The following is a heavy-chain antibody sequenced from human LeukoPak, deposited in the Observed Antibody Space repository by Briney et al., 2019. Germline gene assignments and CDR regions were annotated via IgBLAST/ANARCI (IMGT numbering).Heavy chain of an antibody. J-gene: IGHJ4*02. CDR1: GGSISSSSYY. Sequence: PSETLSLTCTISGGSISSSSYYWGWIRQPPGKGLEWIGTIYYSGSACYNPSLKSRVTISVDTSKSQFSLKLSSVTAADTAVYYCARQAWNCFDYWGQGTLVTVSS. D-gene: IGHD1-1*01. CDR3: ARQAWNCFDY. V-gene: IGHV4-39*01. CDR2: IYYSGSA.